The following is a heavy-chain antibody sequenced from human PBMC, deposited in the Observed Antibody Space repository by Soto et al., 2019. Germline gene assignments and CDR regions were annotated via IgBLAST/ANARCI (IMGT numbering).Heavy chain of an antibody. CDR3: AREGAGIAVAGRPQYGMDV. CDR1: GFTFSSYW. V-gene: IGHV3-7*05. D-gene: IGHD6-19*01. Sequence: GGSLRLSCVASGFTFSSYWMSWVRQAPGKGLEWVANIKQDGSEKYYVDSVKGRFTISRDNAKNSLYLQMNSLRAEDTAVYYCAREGAGIAVAGRPQYGMDVWGQGTTVTVSS. CDR2: IKQDGSEK. J-gene: IGHJ6*02.